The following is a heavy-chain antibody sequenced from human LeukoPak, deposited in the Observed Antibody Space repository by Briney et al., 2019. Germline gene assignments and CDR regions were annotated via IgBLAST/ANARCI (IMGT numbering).Heavy chain of an antibody. V-gene: IGHV1-8*03. J-gene: IGHJ6*03. D-gene: IGHD3-3*01. CDR2: MNPNSGNT. CDR3: ARGRNYDFWSGLYYYYYMDV. CDR1: GYTFTSYD. Sequence: ASVKVSCKASGYTFTSYDINWVRQATGQGLEWMGWMNPNSGNTGYAQKFQGRVTITRNTSISTAYMELSSLRSEDTAVYYCARGRNYDFWSGLYYYYYMDVWGKGTTVTVSS.